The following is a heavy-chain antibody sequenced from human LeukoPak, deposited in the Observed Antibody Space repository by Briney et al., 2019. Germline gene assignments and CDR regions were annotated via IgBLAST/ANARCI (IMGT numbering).Heavy chain of an antibody. CDR1: GGSISSSSYY. Sequence: SETLSLTCTVSGGSISSSSYYWGWIRQPPGKGQEWIGSIYYSGSTYYNPSLKSRVTISVDTSKNQFSLKLSSVTAADTAVYYCAGEMATISYYYGMDVWGQGTTVTVSS. D-gene: IGHD5-24*01. V-gene: IGHV4-39*02. J-gene: IGHJ6*02. CDR3: AGEMATISYYYGMDV. CDR2: IYYSGST.